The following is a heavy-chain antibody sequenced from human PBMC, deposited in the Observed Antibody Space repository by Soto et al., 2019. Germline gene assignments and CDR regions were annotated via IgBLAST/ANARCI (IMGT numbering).Heavy chain of an antibody. CDR2: IYYSGST. V-gene: IGHV4-39*01. CDR3: ARHVSPMVRGVIILAPKTNWFDP. D-gene: IGHD3-10*01. CDR1: GGSISGSSYY. J-gene: IGHJ5*02. Sequence: SETLSLTCTVSGGSISGSSYYWGWIRQPPGKGLEWFGSIYYSGSTYYNPSLKSRVTISVDTSKNQFSLKLSSVTAADTAVYYCARHVSPMVRGVIILAPKTNWFDPWGQGTLVTVS.